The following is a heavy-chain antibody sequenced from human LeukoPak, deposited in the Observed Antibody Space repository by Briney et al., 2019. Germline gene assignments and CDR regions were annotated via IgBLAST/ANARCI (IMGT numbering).Heavy chain of an antibody. CDR2: INPSGGST. Sequence: ASVKVSCKASGYTFISYDINWVRQAPGQGLEWMGIINPSGGSTSYAQKFQGRVTMTRDTSTSTVYMELSSLRSEDTAVYYCARDPYYYGSGSDQTHYFDYWGQGTLVTVSS. J-gene: IGHJ4*02. V-gene: IGHV1-46*01. CDR3: ARDPYYYGSGSDQTHYFDY. D-gene: IGHD3-10*01. CDR1: GYTFISYD.